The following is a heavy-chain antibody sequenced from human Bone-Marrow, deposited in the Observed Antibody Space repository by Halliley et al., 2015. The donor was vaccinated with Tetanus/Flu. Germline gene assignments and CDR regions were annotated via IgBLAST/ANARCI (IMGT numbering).Heavy chain of an antibody. CDR1: GGSINRVGYY. J-gene: IGHJ6*02. V-gene: IGHV4-31*01. Sequence: LRLSCTVSGGSINRVGYYWNWIRQHPGKGLEWIGYIYYGGRIYYNPSLKSLVTLSVDTSKNQFSLKVNSVSAADTAVYYCARSRGGDCSSKTCHFSYGLDVWGQGTTVAVSS. CDR3: ARSRGGDCSSKTCHFSYGLDV. CDR2: IYYGGRI. D-gene: IGHD2-2*01.